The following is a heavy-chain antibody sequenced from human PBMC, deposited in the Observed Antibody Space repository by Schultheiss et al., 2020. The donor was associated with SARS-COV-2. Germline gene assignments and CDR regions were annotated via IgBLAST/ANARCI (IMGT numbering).Heavy chain of an antibody. Sequence: ASVKVSCKASGYTFTGYYMHWVRQAPGQGLEWMGRINPNSGGTNYAQKFQGRVTMTTDTSISTAYMELNRLRSDDTAIYYCAKQSSSWSDYWGQGTLVTVSS. CDR2: INPNSGGT. CDR1: GYTFTGYY. V-gene: IGHV1-2*06. J-gene: IGHJ4*02. CDR3: AKQSSSWSDY. D-gene: IGHD6-13*01.